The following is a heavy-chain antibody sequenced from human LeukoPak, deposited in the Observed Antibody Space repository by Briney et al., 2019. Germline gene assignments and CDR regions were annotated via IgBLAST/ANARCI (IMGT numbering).Heavy chain of an antibody. Sequence: PGGSLRLSCAASGFTFSSYGMHWVRQAPGKGLEWVAVISYDGSNKYYADSVKGRFAISRDNSKNTLYLQMNSLRAEDTAVYYCARDLNPATPMHVWGKGTTVTVSS. CDR1: GFTFSSYG. J-gene: IGHJ6*04. D-gene: IGHD6-25*01. CDR3: ARDLNPATPMHV. V-gene: IGHV3-30*03. CDR2: ISYDGSNK.